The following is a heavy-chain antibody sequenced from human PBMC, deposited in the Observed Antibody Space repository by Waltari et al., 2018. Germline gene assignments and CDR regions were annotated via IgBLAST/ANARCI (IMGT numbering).Heavy chain of an antibody. CDR2: ISSSSSTI. J-gene: IGHJ6*02. V-gene: IGHV3-48*01. Sequence: EVQLVESGGGLVQPGGSRRLSCAASGCTLSSYSLNWVRQAPGKGLEWVSYISSSSSTIYYADSVKGRFTISRDNAKNSLYLQMNSLRAEDTAVYYCARDHDYPSMDVWGQGTTVTVSS. D-gene: IGHD4-17*01. CDR1: GCTLSSYS. CDR3: ARDHDYPSMDV.